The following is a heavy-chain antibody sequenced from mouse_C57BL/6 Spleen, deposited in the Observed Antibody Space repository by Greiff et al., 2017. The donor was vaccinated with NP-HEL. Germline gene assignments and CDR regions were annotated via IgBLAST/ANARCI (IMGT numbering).Heavy chain of an antibody. CDR2: ISSGGSYT. CDR1: GFTFSSYG. D-gene: IGHD1-1*01. V-gene: IGHV5-6*01. CDR3: ARHDGSSTGFAY. Sequence: EVKLVESGGDLVKPGGSLKLSCAASGFTFSSYGMSWVRQTPDKRLEWVATISSGGSYTYYPDSVKGRFTISRDNAKNTLYLQMSSLKSEDTAMYYCARHDGSSTGFAYWGQGTLVTVSA. J-gene: IGHJ3*01.